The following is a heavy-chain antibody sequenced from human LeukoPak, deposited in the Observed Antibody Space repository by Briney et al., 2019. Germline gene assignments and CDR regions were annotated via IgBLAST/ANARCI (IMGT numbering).Heavy chain of an antibody. CDR2: IIEKGNA. D-gene: IGHD3-10*01. V-gene: IGHV4-34*01. J-gene: IGHJ2*01. CDR1: GGSFSSYS. Sequence: SETLSLTCALYGGSFSSYSWSWTWIRQTPEKGLEWIGEIIEKGNANYNPSLKSRVTVDLDTSKNQFSLKLTSMTAADTAMYYCARGYYPPRWYFDLWGRGTLVTVSS. CDR3: ARGYYPPRWYFDL.